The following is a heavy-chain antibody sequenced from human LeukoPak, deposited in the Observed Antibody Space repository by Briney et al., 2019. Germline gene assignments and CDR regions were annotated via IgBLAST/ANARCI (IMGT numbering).Heavy chain of an antibody. CDR1: GYTLTELS. CDR3: ARDIVENEDTAMDY. CDR2: INPNSGGT. V-gene: IGHV1-2*02. Sequence: GASVKVSCKVSGYTLTELSMHWVRQAPGQGLEWMGWINPNSGGTNYAQKFQGRVTMTRDTSISTAYMELGRLRSDDTAVYYCARDIVENEDTAMDYWGQGTLVTVSS. J-gene: IGHJ4*02. D-gene: IGHD5-18*01.